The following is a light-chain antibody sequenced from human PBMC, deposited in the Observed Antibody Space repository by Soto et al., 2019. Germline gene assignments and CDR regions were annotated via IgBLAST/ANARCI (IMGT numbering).Light chain of an antibody. V-gene: IGKV3-15*01. CDR1: QSVRSY. CDR3: QQYNNWPYT. CDR2: GAS. Sequence: EIVMTQSPATLSVSPGDRATLSCRASQSVRSYLAWYQQKPGQSPRLLISGASTRATGCPARFSGSGSGTEFTLTISNLESEDFAVYYCQQYNNWPYTFGQGTKLEIK. J-gene: IGKJ2*01.